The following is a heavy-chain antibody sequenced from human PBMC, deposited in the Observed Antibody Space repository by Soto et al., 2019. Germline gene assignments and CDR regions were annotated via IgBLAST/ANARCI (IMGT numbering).Heavy chain of an antibody. CDR1: GYTLTESS. D-gene: IGHD1-20*01. CDR2: FDPEDGET. CDR3: ATFTSGISDTVGVTGVAPRSVGYYYYGMDV. V-gene: IGHV1-24*01. Sequence: ASVKVSCKVSGYTLTESSIHWVRQAPGKGLEWMGGFDPEDGETIYAQKFQGRVTMTEDTSNDTAYMELSSLRSEDTAVYYCATFTSGISDTVGVTGVAPRSVGYYYYGMDVWGQGTTVTVSS. J-gene: IGHJ6*02.